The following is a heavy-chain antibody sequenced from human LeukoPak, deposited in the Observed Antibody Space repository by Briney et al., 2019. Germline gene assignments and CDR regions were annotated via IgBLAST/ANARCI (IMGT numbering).Heavy chain of an antibody. J-gene: IGHJ6*02. D-gene: IGHD5-18*01. CDR2: INPNSGGT. CDR1: GGTFSSYA. Sequence: GASVKVSCKASGGTFSSYAISWVRQAPGQGLEWMGWINPNSGGTNYAQKFQGRVTMTRDTSISTAYMELSRLRSDDTAVYYCARENAMAADVWGQGTTVTVSS. V-gene: IGHV1-2*02. CDR3: ARENAMAADV.